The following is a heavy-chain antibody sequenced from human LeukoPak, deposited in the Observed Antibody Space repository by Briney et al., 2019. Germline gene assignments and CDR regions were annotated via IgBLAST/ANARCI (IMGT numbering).Heavy chain of an antibody. D-gene: IGHD1-26*01. V-gene: IGHV3-30*02. CDR1: GFTFSSYD. CDR2: IRYDGSNK. J-gene: IGHJ4*02. CDR3: AKDTAPLGATKEFDH. Sequence: GGSLRLSCAASGFTFSSYDIHWVRQAPGKGLEWVAFIRYDGSNKYYAASAQGRFTTSRDNSKNILYLEMNSLRVDDTAVYYCAKDTAPLGATKEFDHWGQGTLVTVSS.